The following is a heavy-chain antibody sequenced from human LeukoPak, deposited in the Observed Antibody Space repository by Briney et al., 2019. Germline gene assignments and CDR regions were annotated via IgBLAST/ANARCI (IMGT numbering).Heavy chain of an antibody. D-gene: IGHD3-22*01. V-gene: IGHV4-34*01. J-gene: IGHJ4*02. Sequence: SETLSLTCAVLGGAFRGYYWTWIRQPPGKGLDWIGEINHSGSTNYNPSLKCRVTISVDTSKYQFSLKLSSVTAADTAVYYCARAFALLPYYWGQGTLVTVSS. CDR3: ARAFALLPYY. CDR2: INHSGST. CDR1: GGAFRGYY.